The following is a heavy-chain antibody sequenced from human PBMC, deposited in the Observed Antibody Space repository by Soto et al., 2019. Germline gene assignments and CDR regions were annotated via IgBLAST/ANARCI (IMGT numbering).Heavy chain of an antibody. Sequence: TXSLTGAFSVFSISIGYYWLRGIRQPPGKGLEWIGNIYYSGNNYYNPSLKSRLIISIATSKNQFSLKVGSVTDAATAVYYCASSSISGMDVWGQGTTVNVSS. D-gene: IGHD3-9*01. CDR2: IYYSGNN. J-gene: IGHJ6*02. CDR1: VFSISIGYYW. V-gene: IGHV4-30-4*01. CDR3: ASSSISGMDV.